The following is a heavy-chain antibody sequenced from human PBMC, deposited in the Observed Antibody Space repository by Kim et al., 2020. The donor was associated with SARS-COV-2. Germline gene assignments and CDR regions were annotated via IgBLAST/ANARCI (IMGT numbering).Heavy chain of an antibody. V-gene: IGHV3-73*01. CDR3: ARHTDYGDYDGY. CDR2: IRSKFNGYAT. D-gene: IGHD4-17*01. J-gene: IGHJ4*02. Sequence: GGSLRLSCVASGFTVSGSAIHWVHQASGKGLEWVGRIRSKFNGYATAFAASVKGRFTISRDDSKNTAYLQMDSLKTEDTAVYYCARHTDYGDYDGYWGRG. CDR1: GFTVSGSA.